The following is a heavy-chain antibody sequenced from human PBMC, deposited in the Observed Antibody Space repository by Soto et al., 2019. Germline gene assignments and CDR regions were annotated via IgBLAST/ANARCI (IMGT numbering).Heavy chain of an antibody. D-gene: IGHD3-22*01. CDR1: GGSISSSSYY. V-gene: IGHV4-61*01. CDR3: ARTPNYYDSSGYYT. Sequence: PSETLSLTCTVSGGSISSSSYYWSWIRQPPGKGLEWIGYIYYSGSTNYNPSLKSRVTISVDTSKNQFSLKLSSVTAADTAVYYCARTPNYYDSSGYYTWGQGTLVTVSS. J-gene: IGHJ4*02. CDR2: IYYSGST.